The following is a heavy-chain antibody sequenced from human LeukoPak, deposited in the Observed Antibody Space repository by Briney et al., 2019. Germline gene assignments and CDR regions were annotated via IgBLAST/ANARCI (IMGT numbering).Heavy chain of an antibody. D-gene: IGHD7-27*01. CDR3: ARDQLNWGIGFCDY. J-gene: IGHJ4*02. CDR1: GFTFSSYS. Sequence: GGSLRLSCAASGFTFSSYSMNWVCQAPGKGLEWVSSISSSSSYIYYADSVKGRFTISRDNAKNSLYLQMNSLRAEDTAVYYCARDQLNWGIGFCDYWGQGTLVTVSS. V-gene: IGHV3-21*01. CDR2: ISSSSSYI.